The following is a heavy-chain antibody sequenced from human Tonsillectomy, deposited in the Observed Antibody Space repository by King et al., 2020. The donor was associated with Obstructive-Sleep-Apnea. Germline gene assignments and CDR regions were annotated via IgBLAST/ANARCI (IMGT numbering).Heavy chain of an antibody. CDR2: MNPNSGNT. D-gene: IGHD5-18*01. V-gene: IGHV1-8*01. J-gene: IGHJ4*02. Sequence: QLVQSGAEVKKPGASVKVSCKASGYTFFSYDIHWVRQATGHGLEWMGWMNPNSGNTGFAQKFQGRVTMTRKTSISTAYMELSSLRSEDTAVYYCARDGGYSYGSDYWGQGTLVTVSS. CDR3: ARDGGYSYGSDY. CDR1: GYTFFSYD.